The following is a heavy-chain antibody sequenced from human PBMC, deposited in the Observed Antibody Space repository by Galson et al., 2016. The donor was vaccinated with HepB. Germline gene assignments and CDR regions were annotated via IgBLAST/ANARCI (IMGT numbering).Heavy chain of an antibody. Sequence: SLRLSCAASGFTFSSFGMHWVRQAPGKGLEWVAVIWHDGTNKYYGDSVKGRSTISRDDSKNTLYLEMNSLRAEDTAVYFCAKRAVASNLWYYFDNWGQGALVTVSS. CDR2: IWHDGTNK. J-gene: IGHJ4*02. CDR3: AKRAVASNLWYYFDN. V-gene: IGHV3-33*06. CDR1: GFTFSSFG. D-gene: IGHD6-19*01.